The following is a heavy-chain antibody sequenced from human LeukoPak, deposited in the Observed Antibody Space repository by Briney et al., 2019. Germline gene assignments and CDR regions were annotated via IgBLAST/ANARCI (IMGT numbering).Heavy chain of an antibody. J-gene: IGHJ5*02. Sequence: GGSLRLSCAASGFTYAWMSWVRQAPGKGLEWVGRIKSKTDGGTTDYAAPVKGRFTISRDDSKNTLYLQMSSLKTEDTAVYYCATFRHRSFDPWGQGTLVTVSS. CDR3: ATFRHRSFDP. V-gene: IGHV3-15*01. CDR2: IKSKTDGGTT. CDR1: GFTYAW.